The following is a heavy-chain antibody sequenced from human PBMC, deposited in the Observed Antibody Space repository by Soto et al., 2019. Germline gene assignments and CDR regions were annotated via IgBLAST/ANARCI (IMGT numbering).Heavy chain of an antibody. D-gene: IGHD3-10*01. CDR2: IYYSGST. V-gene: IGHV4-59*01. J-gene: IGHJ5*02. CDR3: ARDFNGSGSYTAWFDP. CDR1: GVSISSYY. Sequence: TSETLSLTCSVSGVSISSYYWVWIRQPPGKGLEWIGYIYYSGSTNYNPSLKSRVTISVDTSKKQFSLKLSSVTAADTAVYYCARDFNGSGSYTAWFDPWGQGTLVTVSS.